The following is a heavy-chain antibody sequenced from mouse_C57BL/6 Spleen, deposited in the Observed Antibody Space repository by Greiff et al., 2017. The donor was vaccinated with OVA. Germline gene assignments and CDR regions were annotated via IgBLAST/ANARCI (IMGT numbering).Heavy chain of an antibody. CDR2: INPNYGTT. CDR3: AREGNYYGSSVDY. Sequence: VHVQQSGPELVKPGASVKISCKASGYSFTDYNMNWVKQSNGKSLEWIGVINPNYGTTSYNQKFKGKATLTVDQSSSTAYMPLHSLTSEDSEVDYCAREGNYYGSSVDYWGQGTTLTVSS. D-gene: IGHD1-1*01. J-gene: IGHJ2*01. CDR1: GYSFTDYN. V-gene: IGHV1-39*01.